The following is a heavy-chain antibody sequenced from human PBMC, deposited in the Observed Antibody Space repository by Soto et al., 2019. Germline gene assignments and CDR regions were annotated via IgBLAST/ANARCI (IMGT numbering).Heavy chain of an antibody. J-gene: IGHJ3*02. CDR3: VREGFTFGPGAVRGAFDT. CDR2: IIPIFGTT. D-gene: IGHD4-4*01. Sequence: QVQLVQSETEVRKPGSSVKVSCRASGGTFGSNAISWVRQAPGQGLEWMGNIIPIFGTTKNAQNFQGRVTITADESTNTAYMELSSLTSEDTAIYYCVREGFTFGPGAVRGAFDTWGQGTMVTVSS. CDR1: GGTFGSNA. V-gene: IGHV1-69*15.